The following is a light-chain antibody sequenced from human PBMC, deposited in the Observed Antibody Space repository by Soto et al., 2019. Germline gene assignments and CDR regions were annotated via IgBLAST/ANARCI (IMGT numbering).Light chain of an antibody. V-gene: IGKV3-15*01. CDR2: YAS. J-gene: IGKJ2*01. CDR3: QQYYMWPPV. CDR1: ESVSSD. Sequence: EIVMTQSPATLSVSPGASATLFCRASESVSSDLAWYRQKPGQAPRLLIYYASIRATGIPARFSGSGSGTEFTLTINSLQSEDVAVYFCQQYYMWPPVFGQGTKLQIK.